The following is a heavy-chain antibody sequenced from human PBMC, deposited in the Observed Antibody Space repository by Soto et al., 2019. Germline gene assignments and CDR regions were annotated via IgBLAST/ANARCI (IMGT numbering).Heavy chain of an antibody. CDR2: ISSSSSTI. D-gene: IGHD3-22*01. Sequence: EVQLVESGGGLVQPGGSLRLSCAASGFTFSTYSMNWVRQAPGKGLEWVSYISSSSSTIYYADSVKGRFTVSRDNAKNSLYLQMNSLRDEDTAVYYCARVGSSGYSGWFDPWGQGTLVTVSS. CDR1: GFTFSTYS. J-gene: IGHJ5*02. V-gene: IGHV3-48*02. CDR3: ARVGSSGYSGWFDP.